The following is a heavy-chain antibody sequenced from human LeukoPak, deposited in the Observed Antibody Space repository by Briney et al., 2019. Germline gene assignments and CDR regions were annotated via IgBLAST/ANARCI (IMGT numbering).Heavy chain of an antibody. CDR1: GFTFSSYG. V-gene: IGHV3-33*06. D-gene: IGHD3-22*01. CDR2: IWYDGSNK. J-gene: IGHJ4*02. CDR3: AKSPTLILVDLDY. Sequence: GGSLRLSCAASGFTFSSYGMHWVRQAPGKGLEWVAVIWYDGSNKYYADSVKGRFTISRDNSKNTLYLQMNSLRAEDTAVYYCAKSPTLILVDLDYWGQGTLVTVSS.